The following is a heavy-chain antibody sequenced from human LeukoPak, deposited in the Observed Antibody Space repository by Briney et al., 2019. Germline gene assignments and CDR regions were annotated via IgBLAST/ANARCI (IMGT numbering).Heavy chain of an antibody. D-gene: IGHD2-21*01. V-gene: IGHV1-2*02. Sequence: GASVKVSCRTSGYTFTAQYMHRVRQAPGQGLEWMGWINPINGDTKYAQRFLGRVTMTRDTSTTTAYMELSSLRSDDTAIYFCASYPRNIPTPPFDYWGQGTLVTVSS. CDR2: INPINGDT. CDR1: GYTFTAQY. J-gene: IGHJ4*02. CDR3: ASYPRNIPTPPFDY.